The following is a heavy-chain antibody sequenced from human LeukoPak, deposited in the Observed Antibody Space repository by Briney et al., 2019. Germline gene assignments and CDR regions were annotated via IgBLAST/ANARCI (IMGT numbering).Heavy chain of an antibody. D-gene: IGHD2-2*01. CDR1: GGTFSSYA. CDR2: IIPIFGTA. J-gene: IGHJ4*02. CDR3: ARGGPYCSSTSCYLDY. Sequence: GASVKVSCKASGGTFSSYAISWVRQAPGQGLEWMGGIIPIFGTANYAQKFQGRVTITADTSASTAYMELSSLRSEDTAVYYCARGGPYCSSTSCYLDYWGQGTLVTVSS. V-gene: IGHV1-69*06.